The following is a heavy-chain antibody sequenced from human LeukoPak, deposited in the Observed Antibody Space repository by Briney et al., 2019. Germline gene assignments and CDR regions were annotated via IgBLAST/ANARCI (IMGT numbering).Heavy chain of an antibody. D-gene: IGHD1-26*01. V-gene: IGHV3-30-3*01. CDR2: ISYDGSNK. CDR1: GFTFSSYA. J-gene: IGHJ6*02. Sequence: PGGSLRFSCAASGFTFSSYAMHWLRQAPGKGLKGVAVISYDGSNKYYADSVKGRFTISRDNSKNTLYLQMNSLRAVDTAVYYCARSLIVAVTSHYNYGMDVWGQGTTVTVSS. CDR3: ARSLIVAVTSHYNYGMDV.